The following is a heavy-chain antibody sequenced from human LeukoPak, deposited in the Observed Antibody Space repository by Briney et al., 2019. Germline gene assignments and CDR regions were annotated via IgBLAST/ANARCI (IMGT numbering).Heavy chain of an antibody. CDR2: ISWSGSYI. J-gene: IGHJ4*02. CDR3: AKDAQYGDEYFDY. D-gene: IGHD4-17*01. V-gene: IGHV3-21*01. CDR1: GFTAGGYA. Sequence: GGSLRLSCAISGFTAGGYAMNWVRQAPGKGLEWVSSISWSGSYIYYADSVRGRFTISRDNAKSSVHLQMDSLRAEDTAVYYCAKDAQYGDEYFDYWGQGTLVTVSS.